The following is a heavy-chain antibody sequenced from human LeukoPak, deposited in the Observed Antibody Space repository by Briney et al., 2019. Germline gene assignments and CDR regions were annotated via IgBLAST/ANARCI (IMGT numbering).Heavy chain of an antibody. CDR1: GGSISSYY. V-gene: IGHV4-4*09. CDR2: IYTSGST. Sequence: SETLSLTCTVSGGSISSYYWSWIRQPPGKGLEGIGYIYTSGSTNYNPSLKSRVTISVDTSKNQFSLKLSSVTAADTAVYYCASTSLAAAGYYYMDVWGKGTTVTVSS. CDR3: ASTSLAAAGYYYMDV. D-gene: IGHD6-13*01. J-gene: IGHJ6*03.